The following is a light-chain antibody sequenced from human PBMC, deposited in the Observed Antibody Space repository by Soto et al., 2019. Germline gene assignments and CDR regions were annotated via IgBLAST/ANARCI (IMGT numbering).Light chain of an antibody. J-gene: IGKJ2*01. CDR1: QTISNY. V-gene: IGKV1-39*01. CDR3: QQTFRTPHT. CDR2: SAS. Sequence: LSTQSPDSGSASVGDRVLITCRASQTISNYLNWYQQKPGAAPKLLIYSASTLQSGVPSRFSGSGFGTDYTLTISSLQPADFAVYYCQQTFRTPHTFGQGTKVDI.